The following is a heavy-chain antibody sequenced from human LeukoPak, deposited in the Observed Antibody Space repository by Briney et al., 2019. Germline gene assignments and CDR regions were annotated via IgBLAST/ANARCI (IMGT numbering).Heavy chain of an antibody. D-gene: IGHD3-22*01. CDR3: AKDLDYYDSSGYRPGFDY. Sequence: GGSLRLSCAASGFTFSSYGMHWVRQAPGKGLEWVAVISYDGSNKYYADSVKGRFTISRDNSKNTLFLQMNSLRAEDTAVYYCAKDLDYYDSSGYRPGFDYWGQGTLVTVSS. CDR1: GFTFSSYG. V-gene: IGHV3-30*18. CDR2: ISYDGSNK. J-gene: IGHJ4*02.